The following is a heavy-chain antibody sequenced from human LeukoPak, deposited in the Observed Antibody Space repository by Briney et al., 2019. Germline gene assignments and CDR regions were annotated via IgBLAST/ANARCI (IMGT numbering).Heavy chain of an antibody. D-gene: IGHD3-16*01. CDR2: IKQDGSEK. CDR1: RFTFSNYW. Sequence: PGGSLRLSCAASRFTFSNYWMSWVRQAPGKGLEWVANIKQDGSEKYYVDSVKGRFTISRDNAKNSMYLQMNSLRAEDTAVYYCARDDSGGDYFDYWGQGTLVTVSS. CDR3: ARDDSGGDYFDY. J-gene: IGHJ4*02. V-gene: IGHV3-7*01.